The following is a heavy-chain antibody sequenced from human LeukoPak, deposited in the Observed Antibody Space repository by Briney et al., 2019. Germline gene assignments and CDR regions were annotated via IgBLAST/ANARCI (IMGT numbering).Heavy chain of an antibody. CDR1: GGSISSYY. V-gene: IGHV4-59*08. CDR2: IYYSGST. CDR3: ARRHRWDYFDY. D-gene: IGHD6-13*01. J-gene: IGHJ4*02. Sequence: SETLSLTCTVSGGSISSYYWSWIRQPPGKGLEWIGYIYYSGSTNYNPSLKSRVTISVDTSKNQFSLKLSSVTAADTAVYYCARRHRWDYFDYRGQGTLVTVSS.